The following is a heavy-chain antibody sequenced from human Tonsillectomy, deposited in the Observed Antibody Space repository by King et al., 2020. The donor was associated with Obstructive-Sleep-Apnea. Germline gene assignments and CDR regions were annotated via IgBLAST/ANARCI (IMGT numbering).Heavy chain of an antibody. V-gene: IGHV3-7*03. D-gene: IGHD3-16*01. J-gene: IGHJ4*02. Sequence: EVQLVESGGDLVQPGGSRRLSCVASGFIFSNYWRSWVRQAPGKGLEWVANIKQDGSEKNHVESVKGRFTISRDNAKNSLYLQMNSLRVEDTAVYFCARDGVGAFDYWGQGSLVTVSP. CDR3: ARDGVGAFDY. CDR1: GFIFSNYW. CDR2: IKQDGSEK.